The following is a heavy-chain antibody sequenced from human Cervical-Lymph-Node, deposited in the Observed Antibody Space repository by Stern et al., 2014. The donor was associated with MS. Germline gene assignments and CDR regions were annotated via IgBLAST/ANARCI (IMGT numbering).Heavy chain of an antibody. CDR2: LYPDDSDT. CDR1: GYSFTDYW. CDR3: ARDNGVTAAANWFDP. V-gene: IGHV5-51*03. J-gene: IGHJ5*02. Sequence: VQLVESGAEVKKPGESLKISCKGSGYSFTDYWIGWVRQMPGKGLEWMGILYPDDSDTRYSPSFQGQVTISADKSISTAYLQWSSLKASDTAMYYCARDNGVTAAANWFDPWGQGTLVTVSS. D-gene: IGHD6-13*01.